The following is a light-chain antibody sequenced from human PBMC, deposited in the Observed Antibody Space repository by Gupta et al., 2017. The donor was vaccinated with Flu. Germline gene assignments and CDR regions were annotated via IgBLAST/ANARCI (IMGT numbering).Light chain of an antibody. CDR3: QQTQSYSGSS. Sequence: ERVTITWRASQSGDRWLAWYQQKTGKPPKLLIHKAVKLGRGVPSRFGGSGSGTEFTLTISSVQPDDFATYYCQQTQSYSGSSFGQGTKVQIK. V-gene: IGKV1-5*03. J-gene: IGKJ2*04. CDR1: QSGDRW. CDR2: KAV.